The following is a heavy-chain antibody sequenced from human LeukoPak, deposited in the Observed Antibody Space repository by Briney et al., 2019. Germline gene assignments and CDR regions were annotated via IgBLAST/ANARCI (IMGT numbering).Heavy chain of an antibody. D-gene: IGHD2-2*01. CDR2: ISGNGGSP. J-gene: IGHJ4*02. V-gene: IGHV3-23*01. Sequence: GGSLRLACAAYGLTFSSYAMSWVRQAPGKGLEWVSAISGNGGSPYYADSVKGRFTIARDNSKNTLYLQMNSLRAEDTAVYYCAKDLVYCSSTSCTYGFDYWGQGTLVTVSS. CDR1: GLTFSSYA. CDR3: AKDLVYCSSTSCTYGFDY.